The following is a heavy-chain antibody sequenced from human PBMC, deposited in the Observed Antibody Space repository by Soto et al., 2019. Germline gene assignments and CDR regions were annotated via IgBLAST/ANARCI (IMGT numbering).Heavy chain of an antibody. V-gene: IGHV1-18*01. Sequence: QVQLVQSGAEVKKPGASVKVSCKSSGYTFTHYGISWVRQAPGQGLEWMGWISGYNGNTNYAQKLQGRVTVTTDTSTSTGDMELRSRRSDDPAVYYCAREGPYGDDNRGPVDYWGQGTLVTVSS. CDR2: ISGYNGNT. D-gene: IGHD4-17*01. CDR3: AREGPYGDDNRGPVDY. J-gene: IGHJ4*02. CDR1: GYTFTHYG.